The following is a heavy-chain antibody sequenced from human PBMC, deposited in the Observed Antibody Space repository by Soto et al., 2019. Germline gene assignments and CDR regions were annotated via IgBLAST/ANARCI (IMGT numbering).Heavy chain of an antibody. J-gene: IGHJ4*02. CDR2: ISGSGGST. CDR1: GFTFTSYA. D-gene: IGHD6-6*01. Sequence: GSLRLSCAASGFTFTSYAMSWVRQAPGKGLEWVSAISGSGGSTYYADSVKGRFTISRDNSKNTLYLEMNSLRVEDTAVYYCAKDQGASITARRPTDYWGQGTLVTVSS. V-gene: IGHV3-23*01. CDR3: AKDQGASITARRPTDY.